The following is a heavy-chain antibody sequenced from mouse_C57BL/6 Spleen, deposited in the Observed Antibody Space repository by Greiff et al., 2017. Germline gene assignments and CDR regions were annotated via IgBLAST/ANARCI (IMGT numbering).Heavy chain of an antibody. V-gene: IGHV2-2*01. Sequence: VKLQESGPGLVQPSQSLSITCTVSGFSLTSYGVHWVRQSPGKGLEWLGVIWSGGSTDSTAAFISRLSISKDNSKSQVFFKMNSLQADDTAIYYCASLPWGNYFYAMDYWGQGTSVTVSS. CDR2: IWSGGST. CDR3: ASLPWGNYFYAMDY. CDR1: GFSLTSYG. D-gene: IGHD2-1*01. J-gene: IGHJ4*01.